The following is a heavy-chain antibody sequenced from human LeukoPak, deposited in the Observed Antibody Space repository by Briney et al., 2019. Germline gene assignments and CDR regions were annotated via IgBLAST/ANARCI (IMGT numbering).Heavy chain of an antibody. D-gene: IGHD6-19*01. CDR1: GGSFSGYY. CDR3: ARQGSGSLFDY. Sequence: PSETLSLTCAVYGGSFSGYYWSWIRQPPGKGLEWIGEINHSGSNNYNPSLKSRVTISVDTSKNQFSLKLSSVTAADTAVYYCARQGSGSLFDYWGQGTLVTVSS. CDR2: INHSGSN. V-gene: IGHV4-34*01. J-gene: IGHJ4*02.